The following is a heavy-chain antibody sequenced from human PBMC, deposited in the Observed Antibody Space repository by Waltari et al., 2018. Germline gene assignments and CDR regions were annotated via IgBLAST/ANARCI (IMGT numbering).Heavy chain of an antibody. V-gene: IGHV4-61*02. D-gene: IGHD3-22*01. CDR3: AVDKTYYYDSSGYYLDY. CDR2: IYTSGST. J-gene: IGHJ4*02. Sequence: QVQLQESGPGLVKPSQTLSLTCTVSGGSISSGRYYWSWIRQPAGKGLEWIGRIYTSGSTNYNPSLKSRVTISVDTSKNQFSLKLSSVTAADTAVYYCAVDKTYYYDSSGYYLDYWGQGTLVTVSS. CDR1: GGSISSGRYY.